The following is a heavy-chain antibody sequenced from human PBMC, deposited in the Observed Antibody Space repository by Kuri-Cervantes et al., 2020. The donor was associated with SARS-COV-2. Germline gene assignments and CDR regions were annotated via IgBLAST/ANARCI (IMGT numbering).Heavy chain of an antibody. Sequence: ASVKVSCKASGYTFTGYYMHWVRQAPGQGLEWMGWINPNSGGTNYAQKFQGRVTMTRDTSISTANMELRSLTSDDTAVYYCARDLRRGRQGGAFHIWGQGTMVTVSS. J-gene: IGHJ3*02. CDR2: INPNSGGT. CDR1: GYTFTGYY. V-gene: IGHV1-2*02. D-gene: IGHD2-15*01. CDR3: ARDLRRGRQGGAFHI.